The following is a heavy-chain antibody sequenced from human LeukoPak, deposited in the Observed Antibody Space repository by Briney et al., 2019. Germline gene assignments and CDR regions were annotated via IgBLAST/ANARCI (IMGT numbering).Heavy chain of an antibody. CDR3: ARGKWLVPFDY. CDR2: IIPLLDTI. V-gene: IGHV1-69*13. D-gene: IGHD6-19*01. CDR1: GGTFNKDA. J-gene: IGHJ4*02. Sequence: SVKVSCKASGGTFNKDAIGWLRQAPGQGFEWMGEIIPLLDTINYAQRVQGRVTITADEPTSTVYMELSNLRSEDTAVYFCARGKWLVPFDYWGQGTLVTVSS.